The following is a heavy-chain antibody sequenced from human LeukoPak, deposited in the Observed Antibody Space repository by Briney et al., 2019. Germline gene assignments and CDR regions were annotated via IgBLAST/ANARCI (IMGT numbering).Heavy chain of an antibody. CDR3: ARDLKWGVLGYSYGSGMDV. D-gene: IGHD5-18*01. Sequence: SGGSLRLSCAASGFTFSSYAMNWVRQAPGKELEWVSSISSSSSYIYYADSVKDRFTISRDNAKNSLYLQMNSLRAEDTAVYFCARDLKWGVLGYSYGSGMDVWGQGTTVTVSS. CDR2: ISSSSSYI. V-gene: IGHV3-21*01. CDR1: GFTFSSYA. J-gene: IGHJ6*02.